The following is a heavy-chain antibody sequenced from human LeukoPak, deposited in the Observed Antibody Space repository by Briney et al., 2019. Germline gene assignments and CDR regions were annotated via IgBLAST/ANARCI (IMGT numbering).Heavy chain of an antibody. Sequence: SETLSLTCTVSGGSISSYYWSWIRQPPGKGLEWIGYIYYSGSTNYNPSLKSRVTMSVDTSKSQFSLKLSSVTAADTAVYYCARAYDFWSGTPNLMDVWGKGTTVTVSS. J-gene: IGHJ6*03. D-gene: IGHD3-3*01. CDR3: ARAYDFWSGTPNLMDV. CDR2: IYYSGST. CDR1: GGSISSYY. V-gene: IGHV4-59*12.